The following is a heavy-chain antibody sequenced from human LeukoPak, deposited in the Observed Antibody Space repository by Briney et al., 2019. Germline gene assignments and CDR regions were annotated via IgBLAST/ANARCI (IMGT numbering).Heavy chain of an antibody. V-gene: IGHV3-30*02. J-gene: IGHJ4*02. Sequence: GGSLRLSCAASGFTFSSCGMHWVRQAPGKGLEWVAFIRYDGSNKYYADSVKGRFTISRDNSKNTLHLQMNSLRAEDTAVYYCAKDIYDSSGQGYWGQGTLVTVSS. CDR2: IRYDGSNK. D-gene: IGHD3-22*01. CDR3: AKDIYDSSGQGY. CDR1: GFTFSSCG.